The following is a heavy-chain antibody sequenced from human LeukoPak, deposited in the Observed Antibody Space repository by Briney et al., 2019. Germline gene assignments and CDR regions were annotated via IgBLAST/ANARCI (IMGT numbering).Heavy chain of an antibody. CDR1: GFTFSSYA. Sequence: GGSLRLSCAASGFTFSSYAMHWVRQAPGKGLEWVAVISYDGSNKYYADSVKGRFTISRDNSKNTLYPQMNSLRAEDTAVYYCAREAPYYFDYWGQGTLVTVSS. CDR3: AREAPYYFDY. J-gene: IGHJ4*02. V-gene: IGHV3-30*04. CDR2: ISYDGSNK.